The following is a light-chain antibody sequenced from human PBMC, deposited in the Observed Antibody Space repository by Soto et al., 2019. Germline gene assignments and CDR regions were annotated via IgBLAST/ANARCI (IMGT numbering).Light chain of an antibody. V-gene: IGKV1-5*01. CDR1: QGISDW. Sequence: DIQMTQSPSTLSASVGDRVTITCRASQGISDWLAWYQQKPGKAPKLLIYDASTLESGVPSRFSGSGSGTKFTLTIASLQPDDFATYYCQQYETFSGTFGPGTKVEI. CDR2: DAS. J-gene: IGKJ1*01. CDR3: QQYETFSGT.